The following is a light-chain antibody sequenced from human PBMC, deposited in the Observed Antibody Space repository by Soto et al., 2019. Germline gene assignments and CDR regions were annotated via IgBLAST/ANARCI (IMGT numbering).Light chain of an antibody. Sequence: EIVLTQSPGTLSLSPGERATLSCRASQSVSSTYLAWYQQKPGQAPRLLIYAASSRATGIPDRFSGSGSGTDFTLTISRLAPEDFAVYYCQQYGDSPPVTFGGGTKVEIK. J-gene: IGKJ4*01. CDR3: QQYGDSPPVT. V-gene: IGKV3-20*01. CDR2: AAS. CDR1: QSVSSTY.